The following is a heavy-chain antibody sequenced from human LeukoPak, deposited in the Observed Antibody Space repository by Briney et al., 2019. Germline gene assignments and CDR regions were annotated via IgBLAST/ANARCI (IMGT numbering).Heavy chain of an antibody. D-gene: IGHD2-2*01. CDR3: TKDRPEAFFDY. CDR1: GFIFSSYG. J-gene: IGHJ4*02. Sequence: HPGGSLRLSCAASGFIFSSYGMHWVRQAPGKGLEWVAFIRSDGSIKYYADSVKGRFTISRDNSKNVLYLQMNSLRGEDTAVYYCTKDRPEAFFDYWGQGTLVTVSS. V-gene: IGHV3-30*02. CDR2: IRSDGSIK.